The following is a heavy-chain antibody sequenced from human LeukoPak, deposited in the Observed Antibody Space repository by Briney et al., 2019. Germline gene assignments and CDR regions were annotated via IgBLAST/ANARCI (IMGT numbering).Heavy chain of an antibody. V-gene: IGHV3-66*01. CDR2: IYSGGST. Sequence: GGSLRLSCAASGFTFSSNYMSWVRQAPGKGLEGVSVIYSGGSTYYADSVKGRFTISRGNSKNTLYLQMNSLRAEDTAVYYCARVPVVVTAIGGGYWGQGTLVTVSS. CDR1: GFTFSSNY. D-gene: IGHD2-21*02. J-gene: IGHJ4*02. CDR3: ARVPVVVTAIGGGY.